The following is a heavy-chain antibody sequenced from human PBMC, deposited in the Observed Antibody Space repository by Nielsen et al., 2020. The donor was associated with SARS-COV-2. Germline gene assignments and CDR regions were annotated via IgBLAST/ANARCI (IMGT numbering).Heavy chain of an antibody. Sequence: SETLSLTCTVSGGSISSSSYYWGWIRQHPGKGLEWIGYIYYSGSTYYNPSLKSRVTISVDTSKNQFSLKLSSVTAADTAVYYCARGGTIFGVVTRMDVWGQGTTVTVSS. V-gene: IGHV4-31*03. CDR2: IYYSGST. J-gene: IGHJ6*02. CDR1: GGSISSSSYY. CDR3: ARGGTIFGVVTRMDV. D-gene: IGHD3-3*01.